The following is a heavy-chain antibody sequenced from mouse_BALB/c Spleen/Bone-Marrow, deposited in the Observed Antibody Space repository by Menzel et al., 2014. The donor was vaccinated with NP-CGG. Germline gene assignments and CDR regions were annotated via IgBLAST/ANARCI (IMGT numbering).Heavy chain of an antibody. CDR3: AREGDYGNYWYFDV. D-gene: IGHD2-1*01. CDR1: GFTFSSFG. CDR2: ISSGSSTI. V-gene: IGHV5-17*02. Sequence: EVNVVESGGGLVQPGGSRKLSCAASGFTFSSFGMHWVRQAPEKGLEWVAYISSGSSTIYYADTVKGQFTISRDNPKNTLFLQMTSLRSEDTAMYYCAREGDYGNYWYFDVWGAGTTVTVSS. J-gene: IGHJ1*01.